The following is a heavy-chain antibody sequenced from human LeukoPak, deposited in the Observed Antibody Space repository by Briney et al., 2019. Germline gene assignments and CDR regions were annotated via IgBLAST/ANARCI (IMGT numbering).Heavy chain of an antibody. CDR1: GYTFTGYG. D-gene: IGHD5-24*01. CDR2: ISAYNDNT. J-gene: IGHJ4*02. V-gene: IGHV1-18*01. Sequence: GASVKVSCKASGYTFTGYGISWVRQAPGQGLEWMGWISAYNDNTNYAQKLQGRVTMTTDTSTSTAYMELRSLRSDDTAVYYCARDWRDGYNYYFDYWGQGTLVTVSS. CDR3: ARDWRDGYNYYFDY.